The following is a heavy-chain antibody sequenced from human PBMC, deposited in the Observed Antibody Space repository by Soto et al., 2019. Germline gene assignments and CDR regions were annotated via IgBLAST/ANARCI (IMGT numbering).Heavy chain of an antibody. V-gene: IGHV4-31*03. J-gene: IGHJ4*02. CDR2: IYYSGST. CDR3: ASNRGYSYGHYGLFDY. D-gene: IGHD5-18*01. Sequence: QVQLQESGPGLVKPSQTLSLTCTVSGGSISSGGYYWSWIRQHPGKGLEWIGYIYYSGSTYYNPSLKSRVTISVDTSKNQFSLKLSSVTAADTAVYYCASNRGYSYGHYGLFDYWGQGTLVTVSS. CDR1: GGSISSGGYY.